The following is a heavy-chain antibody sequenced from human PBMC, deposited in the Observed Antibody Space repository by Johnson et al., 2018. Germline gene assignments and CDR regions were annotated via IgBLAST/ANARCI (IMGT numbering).Heavy chain of an antibody. D-gene: IGHD4-17*01. Sequence: QVQLVESGGGVVQPGRSLRLSCAASGFTFSSYGMHWVRQAPGKGLEWVAVISYDGSNKYYADSVKGRFTISRDNSKNTLYLQMNSLRAEDTAVYYCAKDPTTVTTCCYYYGIDVWGQGTTVTVSS. CDR2: ISYDGSNK. J-gene: IGHJ6*02. V-gene: IGHV3-30*18. CDR1: GFTFSSYG. CDR3: AKDPTTVTTCCYYYGIDV.